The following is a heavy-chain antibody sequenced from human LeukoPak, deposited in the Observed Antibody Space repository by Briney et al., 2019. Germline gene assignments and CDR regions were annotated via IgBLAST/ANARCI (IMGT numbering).Heavy chain of an antibody. Sequence: AGGSLRLSCAASGFTFTNYWMSWVRQAPGKGLEWVSYISSGSGTINYADSVKGRFTISRDNAKNSLYLQMNGLGDEDTAVFYCARASGIVCTSTSCYFDYWGQGTLVTVSS. CDR3: ARASGIVCTSTSCYFDY. CDR2: ISSGSGTI. V-gene: IGHV3-48*02. D-gene: IGHD2-2*01. J-gene: IGHJ4*02. CDR1: GFTFTNYW.